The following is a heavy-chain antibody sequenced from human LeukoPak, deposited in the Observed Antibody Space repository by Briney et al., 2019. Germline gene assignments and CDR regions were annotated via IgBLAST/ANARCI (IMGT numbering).Heavy chain of an antibody. CDR1: GYAFTAYY. CDR2: TNPNSDGT. V-gene: IGHV1-2*02. D-gene: IGHD3-16*01. J-gene: IGHJ4*02. Sequence: GASVKVSCKTSGYAFTAYYMHWVRQAPGQGLEWMGWTNPNSDGTKYAEKFQGRVTMTWDTSISTGYMEVSRLRYDDTAVYYCARTMAGVWGSYDYWGQGTLVSVSS. CDR3: ARTMAGVWGSYDY.